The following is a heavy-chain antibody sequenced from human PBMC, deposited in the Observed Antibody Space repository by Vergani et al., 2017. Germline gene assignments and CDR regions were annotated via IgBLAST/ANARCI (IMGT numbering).Heavy chain of an antibody. CDR2: IYGGGRT. CDR3: VKFGYYYGSGSFAFDI. V-gene: IGHV3-53*05. J-gene: IGHJ3*02. D-gene: IGHD3-10*01. CDR1: GFIVRSNY. Sequence: EVQLVETGGGLIQPGGSLRLSCAASGFIVRSNYMSWVRQAPGKGLEWVSVIYGGGRTYYADSVKGRVSLSIDNSNNTLFLQMSRLRAEDTAVYYCVKFGYYYGSGSFAFDIWGQGTMVTVSS.